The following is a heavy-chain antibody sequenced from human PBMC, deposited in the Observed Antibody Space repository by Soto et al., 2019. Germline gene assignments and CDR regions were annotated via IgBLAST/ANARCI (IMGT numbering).Heavy chain of an antibody. CDR1: GFTFSRSA. CDR2: IVVGSGNT. V-gene: IGHV1-58*02. Sequence: QTQLVQSGPEVKKPGTSVKVSCKASGFTFSRSAIQWVRQARGQRLEWIGWIVVGSGNTKYAQKFQERLTMTRDMSTSTAYMELSSLRSEDTAVYYCAADMAPTDMYNWFDPWGQGTLVTVSS. D-gene: IGHD1-1*01. J-gene: IGHJ5*02. CDR3: AADMAPTDMYNWFDP.